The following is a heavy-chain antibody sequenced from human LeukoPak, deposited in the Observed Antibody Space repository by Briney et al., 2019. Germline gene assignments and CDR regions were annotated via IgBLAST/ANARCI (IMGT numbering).Heavy chain of an antibody. V-gene: IGHV3-21*01. CDR2: ISSSSSHI. D-gene: IGHD6-6*01. CDR3: AREGEQLAFDY. CDR1: RFTFSGFS. Sequence: GGSLRLSCAASRFTFSGFSMNWVRQAPGKGLEWVSSISSSSSHIYYADSVRGRFTISRDNARNSLYLQMNSLRAEDTAVYYCAREGEQLAFDYWGQGTLVTVSS. J-gene: IGHJ4*02.